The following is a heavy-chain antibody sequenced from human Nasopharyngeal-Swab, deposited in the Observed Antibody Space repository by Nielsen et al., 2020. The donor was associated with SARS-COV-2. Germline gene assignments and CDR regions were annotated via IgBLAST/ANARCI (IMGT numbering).Heavy chain of an antibody. CDR1: GFTFVKYA. J-gene: IGHJ4*02. CDR2: ISGSGDST. Sequence: GESLKISCAASGFTFVKYAMTWVRQAPGKGLEWVSIISGSGDSTLYTDSVKGRFTISRDNSENTLYLQMNSLRDDDTAVYYCAKDVHGDYGGIDYWGQGILVTVSS. V-gene: IGHV3-23*01. D-gene: IGHD4-17*01. CDR3: AKDVHGDYGGIDY.